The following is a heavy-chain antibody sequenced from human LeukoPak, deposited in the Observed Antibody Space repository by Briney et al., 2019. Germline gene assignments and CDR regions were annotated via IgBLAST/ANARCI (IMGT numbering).Heavy chain of an antibody. CDR3: ARGYHSSGWYGSY. Sequence: SETLSLTCAVYGGSFSGYYWSWIRQPPGKGLEWIGEINHSGSTNYNPSLKSRVTISIDTSKNQFSLKLSSVTAADTAVYYCARGYHSSGWYGSYWGQGTLVTVSS. CDR2: INHSGST. D-gene: IGHD6-19*01. CDR1: GGSFSGYY. V-gene: IGHV4-34*01. J-gene: IGHJ4*02.